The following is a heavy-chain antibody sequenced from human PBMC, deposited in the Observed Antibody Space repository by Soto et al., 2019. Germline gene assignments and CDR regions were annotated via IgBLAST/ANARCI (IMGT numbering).Heavy chain of an antibody. CDR3: AREGWSLLQTGMDV. D-gene: IGHD2-15*01. Sequence: VGSLRLSCAASGFTFRSYSMNWVRQAPGKGLEWVSYISSSNRTINYADSVKGRFIISSDNAKNSLYLQMHSLRDEDTAVYYCAREGWSLLQTGMDVWGQGTTVTVSS. V-gene: IGHV3-48*02. J-gene: IGHJ6*02. CDR2: ISSSNRTI. CDR1: GFTFRSYS.